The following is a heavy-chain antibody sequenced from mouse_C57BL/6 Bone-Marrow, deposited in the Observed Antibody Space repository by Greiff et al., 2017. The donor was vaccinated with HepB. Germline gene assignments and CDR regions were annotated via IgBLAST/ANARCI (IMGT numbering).Heavy chain of an antibody. V-gene: IGHV1-18*01. CDR3: AREGDYYGSLDY. D-gene: IGHD1-1*01. CDR2: INPNNGGT. J-gene: IGHJ2*01. CDR1: GYTFTDYN. Sequence: EVQLQESGPELVKPGASVKIPCKASGYTFTDYNMDWVKQSHGKSLEWIGDINPNNGGTIYNQKFKGKATLTVDKSSSTAYMELRSLTSEDTAVYYCAREGDYYGSLDYWGQGTTLTVSS.